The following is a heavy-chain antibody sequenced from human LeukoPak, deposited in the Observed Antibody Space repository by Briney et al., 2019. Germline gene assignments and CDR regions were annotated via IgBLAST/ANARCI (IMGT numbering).Heavy chain of an antibody. CDR2: IYHSGST. CDR3: ARGSYDILTGYPYYFDY. Sequence: SETLSLTCTVSGYSITSVYYWGWIRQPPGKGLEWIGSIYHSGSTYYNPSLSSRVTISVDTTKNQFSLKLSSVTAADTAVYYCARGSYDILTGYPYYFDYWGQGTLVTVSS. J-gene: IGHJ4*02. CDR1: GYSITSVYY. V-gene: IGHV4-38-2*02. D-gene: IGHD3-9*01.